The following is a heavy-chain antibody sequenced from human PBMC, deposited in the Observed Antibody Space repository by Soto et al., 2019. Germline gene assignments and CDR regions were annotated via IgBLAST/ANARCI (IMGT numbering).Heavy chain of an antibody. J-gene: IGHJ4*02. V-gene: IGHV3-30*18. D-gene: IGHD2-15*01. CDR2: ISYGGRNK. CDR3: KKRAEYCNVPGCYGVYY. CDR1: GFTFSNYG. Sequence: HVQLVESGGGVVQPGRSLRLSCAASGFTFSNYGLHWLRQAPGKGLAWVAAISYGGRNKNYADSVKGRLTISRDDSTNKLSLQMTSLGVEDTAVYYSKKRAEYCNVPGCYGVYYWGQGTLVTVSS.